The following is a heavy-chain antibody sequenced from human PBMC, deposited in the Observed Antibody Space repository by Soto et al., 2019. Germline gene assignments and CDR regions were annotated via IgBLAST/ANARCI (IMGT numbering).Heavy chain of an antibody. V-gene: IGHV4-59*08. D-gene: IGHD6-19*01. CDR1: GGSISKNY. Sequence: QVQLQESGPGLVKPSETLSLTCTVSGGSISKNYWSWIRQPPGKGLEWIGYIYNSGSTNYNPSLTSRVTIAIDTSKNQFSLHLRSGTAADTAVYYCARHDSGFDYYFDHWGQGTLVTVSS. J-gene: IGHJ4*02. CDR2: IYNSGST. CDR3: ARHDSGFDYYFDH.